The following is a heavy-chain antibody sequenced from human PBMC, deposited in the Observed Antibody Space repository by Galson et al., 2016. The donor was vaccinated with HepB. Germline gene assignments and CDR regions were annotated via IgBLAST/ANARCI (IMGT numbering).Heavy chain of an antibody. D-gene: IGHD3-10*01. CDR1: GFIVSEND. CDR3: AGVRVRNY. Sequence: FPRHPYPAWGFIVSENDQTRVRPGPGNGLECLAIVRSGLDKSYAESVKGRFIISRDNSKNTIYLQMNSLRAEDTAIYYCAGVRVRNYWGPGTLVTVSS. CDR2: VRSGLDK. J-gene: IGHJ4*02. V-gene: IGHV3-53*01.